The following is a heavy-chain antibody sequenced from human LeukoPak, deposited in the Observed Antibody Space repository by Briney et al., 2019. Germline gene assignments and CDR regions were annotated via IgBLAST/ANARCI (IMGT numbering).Heavy chain of an antibody. V-gene: IGHV3-21*01. J-gene: IGHJ4*02. D-gene: IGHD3-10*01. CDR3: AKDGTREFLVPY. Sequence: GGSLRLSCAASGFTFTSSNMNCVRQAPGKGLEWVSSISSSSTSIYYADSVKGRFTISRDNAKDLLYLQMNSLRAQDTAVYYCAKDGTREFLVPYWGQGTLVTVSS. CDR2: ISSSSTSI. CDR1: GFTFTSSN.